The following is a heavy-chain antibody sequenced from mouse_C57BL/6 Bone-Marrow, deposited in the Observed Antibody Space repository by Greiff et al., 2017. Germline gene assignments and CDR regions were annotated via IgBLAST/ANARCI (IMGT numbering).Heavy chain of an antibody. Sequence: VQLQASGAELVRPGTSVKMSCKASGYTFTNYGIGWAKQRPGHGLEWIGDIYPGGGYTNYNEKFKGKATLTAAKSSSPAFMQFSSLTSEDASIYYCARWDYYGSSVFDYWGQGTTLTVSS. J-gene: IGHJ2*01. CDR2: IYPGGGYT. D-gene: IGHD1-1*01. CDR3: ARWDYYGSSVFDY. CDR1: GYTFTNYG. V-gene: IGHV1-63*01.